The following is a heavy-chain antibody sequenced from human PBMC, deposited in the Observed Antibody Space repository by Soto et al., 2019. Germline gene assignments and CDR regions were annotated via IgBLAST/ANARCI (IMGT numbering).Heavy chain of an antibody. D-gene: IGHD3-10*01. CDR3: ARDWRGMGGSGTLEP. CDR1: GFTFSSYG. J-gene: IGHJ5*02. V-gene: IGHV3-33*01. Sequence: QVQLVESGGGVVQPGRSLRLSCAASGFTFSSYGMHWVRQAPGKGLEWVAVIWYDGSNKYYADSVKGRFTISRDNSKNTLYLQMNSLRAEDRGVYYCARDWRGMGGSGTLEPWGQGTLVTVSS. CDR2: IWYDGSNK.